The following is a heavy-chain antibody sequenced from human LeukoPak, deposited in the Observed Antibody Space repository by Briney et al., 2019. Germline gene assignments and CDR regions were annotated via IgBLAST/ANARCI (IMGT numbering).Heavy chain of an antibody. Sequence: GASVKVSCKASGYTFTSYYMHWVRQAPGQGLEWMGIINPSGGSTSYAQKFQGRVTMTRDTSTSTVYMELSSLRSEDTAVYYCARASNYDILTGYSYYFDYWGQGTLVTVSS. CDR1: GYTFTSYY. D-gene: IGHD3-9*01. V-gene: IGHV1-46*01. CDR3: ARASNYDILTGYSYYFDY. J-gene: IGHJ4*02. CDR2: INPSGGST.